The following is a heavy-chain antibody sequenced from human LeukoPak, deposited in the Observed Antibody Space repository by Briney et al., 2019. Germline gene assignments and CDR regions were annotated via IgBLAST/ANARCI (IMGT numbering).Heavy chain of an antibody. CDR1: GYTLTELS. V-gene: IGHV1-24*01. Sequence: ASVKVSCKVSGYTLTELSMHWVRQAPGKGLEWMGGFDPEDGETIYAQKFQGRVTMTEDTSTDTAYMELSSLRSEDTAVYYCATDLRSSSYTSYYYYYGMDVWGQGTTVTVSS. CDR3: ATDLRSSSYTSYYYYYGMDV. D-gene: IGHD6-6*01. CDR2: FDPEDGET. J-gene: IGHJ6*02.